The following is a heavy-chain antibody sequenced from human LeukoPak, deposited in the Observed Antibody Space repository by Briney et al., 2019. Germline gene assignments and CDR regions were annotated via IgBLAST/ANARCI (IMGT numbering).Heavy chain of an antibody. Sequence: ASVKVSCKASGYSFNDYYMHWVRQAPGQGLEWMGWINPNSGGTNYAQKFQGRVTMTRDTSTRTAYMELGRLRSDDTAVFYCARIRGGNNYHFDYWGQGTLVTVSS. J-gene: IGHJ4*02. CDR2: INPNSGGT. CDR1: GYSFNDYY. CDR3: ARIRGGNNYHFDY. V-gene: IGHV1-2*02. D-gene: IGHD1-26*01.